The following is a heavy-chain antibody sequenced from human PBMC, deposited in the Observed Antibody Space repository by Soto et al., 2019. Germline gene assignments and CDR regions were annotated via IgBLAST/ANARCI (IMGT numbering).Heavy chain of an antibody. CDR3: ARGGFDYGPGRMDV. CDR2: TKSDGSGP. CDR1: GFTFSNYW. D-gene: IGHD3-10*01. Sequence: EVQLVESGGGLLQPVGSLTLSCTASGFTFSNYWMHWVRQAPGKGLVWVSRTKSDGSGPSYTDSVKGRFTISSDNAYNALYLQVSNLRAEDTAVYYCARGGFDYGPGRMDVWGKGTTVIVSS. J-gene: IGHJ6*04. V-gene: IGHV3-74*01.